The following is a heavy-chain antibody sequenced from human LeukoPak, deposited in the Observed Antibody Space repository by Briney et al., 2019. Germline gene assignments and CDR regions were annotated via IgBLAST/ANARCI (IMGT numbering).Heavy chain of an antibody. CDR1: GGSISSSSYY. D-gene: IGHD3-22*01. CDR3: ARHRHYYDSSGYYYRYFDY. J-gene: IGHJ4*02. V-gene: IGHV4-39*01. Sequence: SETLSLTCTVSGGSISSSSYYWGWIRQPPGKGLEWIGSIYYSGSTYYNPSLKGRVTISVDTSKNQFSPKLSSVTAADTAVYYCARHRHYYDSSGYYYRYFDYWGQGTLVTVSS. CDR2: IYYSGST.